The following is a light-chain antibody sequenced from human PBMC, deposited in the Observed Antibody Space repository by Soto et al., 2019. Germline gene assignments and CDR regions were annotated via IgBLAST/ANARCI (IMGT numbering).Light chain of an antibody. CDR3: QQYGSSPEWT. J-gene: IGKJ1*01. CDR1: QSIASRY. CDR2: GTS. Sequence: EIVLTQSPGTLSLSPGERATLSCRASQSIASRYLAWYQQKPGQAPRLLIYGTSSRATGIPDRFSGSGSGTDSTLTISRLEPEDFAVYYCQQYGSSPEWTFGQGTKVDIK. V-gene: IGKV3-20*01.